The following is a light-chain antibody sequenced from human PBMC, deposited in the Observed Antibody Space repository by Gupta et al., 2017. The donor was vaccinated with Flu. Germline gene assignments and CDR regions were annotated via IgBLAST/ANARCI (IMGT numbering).Light chain of an antibody. J-gene: IGLJ3*02. CDR1: ELKRRF. CDR2: KDN. Sequence: SYELTQPPSVSLSPGQTARITCPGDELKRRFSYWYQQKPGQAPALVIYKDNQRPSGIPDRFSGSSSGKTVTLTIRGVQTEDEADYYCQSTDASGDWVFGGGTQLTVL. CDR3: QSTDASGDWV. V-gene: IGLV3-25*02.